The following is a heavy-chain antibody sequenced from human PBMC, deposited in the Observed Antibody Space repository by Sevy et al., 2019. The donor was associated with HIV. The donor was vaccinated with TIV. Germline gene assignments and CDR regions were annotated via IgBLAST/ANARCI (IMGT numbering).Heavy chain of an antibody. J-gene: IGHJ6*04. V-gene: IGHV3-7*03. CDR1: GVTFSNYW. CDR2: INKDGSQK. CDR3: GRGRHMDV. Sequence: GGSLRLSCAASGVTFSNYWMTWVRQGPGKGLEWVANINKDGSQKYYVDSVKGRFTISRDNADNSLYLQMNSLRAEDTGVYYCGRGRHMDVWGKGITVTVSS.